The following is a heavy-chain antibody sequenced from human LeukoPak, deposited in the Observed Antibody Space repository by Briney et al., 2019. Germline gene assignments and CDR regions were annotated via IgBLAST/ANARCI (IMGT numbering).Heavy chain of an antibody. Sequence: SETLSLTCTVSGGSISSSSYYWGWIRQPPGKGLEWIGEINHSGSTNYNPSLKSRVTISVDTSKNQFSLKLSSVTAADTAVYYCASLPGKARRQRSIFKTDYWGQGTLVTVSS. V-gene: IGHV4-39*07. CDR2: INHSGST. CDR1: GGSISSSSYY. CDR3: ASLPGKARRQRSIFKTDY. J-gene: IGHJ4*02. D-gene: IGHD3-10*01.